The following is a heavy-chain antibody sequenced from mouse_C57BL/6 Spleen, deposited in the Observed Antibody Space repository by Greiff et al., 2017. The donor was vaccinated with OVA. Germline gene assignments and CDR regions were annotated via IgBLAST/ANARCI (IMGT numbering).Heavy chain of an antibody. D-gene: IGHD1-1*01. V-gene: IGHV1-82*01. CDR1: GYAFSSSW. CDR3: ASSAYYAPYFEV. Sequence: VQLQQSGPELVKPGASVKISCKASGYAFSSSWMNWVKQRPGKGLEWIGRIYPGDGDTNYNGKFKGKDTLTADKSYSTAYMQLSSLTSEASAVYFCASSAYYAPYFEVWGTGATVTVSS. J-gene: IGHJ1*03. CDR2: IYPGDGDT.